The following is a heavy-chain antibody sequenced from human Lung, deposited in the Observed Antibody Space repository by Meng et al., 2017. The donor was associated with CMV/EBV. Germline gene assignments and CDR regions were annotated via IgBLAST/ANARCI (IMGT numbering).Heavy chain of an antibody. D-gene: IGHD1-20*01. CDR2: MNPNSGNT. CDR3: ARMSYDWDDQESNWFDP. CDR1: TFTNYD. Sequence: TFTNYDISWVRQATGQGLEWMGWMNPNSGNTGYAQKFQGRVTITRDTSIGTAYMELSSLRSEDTAVYYCARMSYDWDDQESNWFDPWGQGTLVTVSS. V-gene: IGHV1-8*03. J-gene: IGHJ5*02.